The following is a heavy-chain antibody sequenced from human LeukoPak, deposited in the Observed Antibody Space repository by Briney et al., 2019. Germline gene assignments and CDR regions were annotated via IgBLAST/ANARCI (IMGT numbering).Heavy chain of an antibody. CDR1: GFTFRSYN. J-gene: IGHJ3*02. V-gene: IGHV3-30*03. CDR2: ISKDGGFK. Sequence: GGSLRLSCAACGFTFRSYNLHWVRQAPGKGLQWVAVISKDGGFKYYADSVKGRFTISRDNSKNTFYLQMNSLIIEDTAVYYCTREEYSSFWSTAGAFDIWGQGTMVTVSS. CDR3: TREEYSSFWSTAGAFDI. D-gene: IGHD6-19*01.